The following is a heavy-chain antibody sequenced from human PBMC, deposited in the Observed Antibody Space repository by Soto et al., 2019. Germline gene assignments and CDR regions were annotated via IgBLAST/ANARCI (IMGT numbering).Heavy chain of an antibody. CDR3: AGREGGSGPYYYYYGMDV. V-gene: IGHV1-18*01. D-gene: IGHD3-10*01. Sequence: QVQLVQSGAEVKKPGASVKVSCKASGYTFTSYGISWVRQAPGQGLEWMGWISAYNGNTNYAQKLQGRVTMTTDTSTSTAYMELRSLRSDDTAVYYCAGREGGSGPYYYYYGMDVWGQGTTVTVSS. CDR2: ISAYNGNT. CDR1: GYTFTSYG. J-gene: IGHJ6*02.